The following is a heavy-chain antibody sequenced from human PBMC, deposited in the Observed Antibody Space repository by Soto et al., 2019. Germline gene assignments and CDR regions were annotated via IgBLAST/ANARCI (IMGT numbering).Heavy chain of an antibody. Sequence: ASVKVSCKASGYTFTSYDINWVRQATGQGLEWMGWMNPNSGNTGYAQKFQGRVTMTRNTSISTAYMELSSLRSEDTAVYYCAREYSSSWYYFDYWGQGTLVTVSS. D-gene: IGHD6-13*01. CDR1: GYTFTSYD. CDR2: MNPNSGNT. CDR3: AREYSSSWYYFDY. V-gene: IGHV1-8*01. J-gene: IGHJ4*02.